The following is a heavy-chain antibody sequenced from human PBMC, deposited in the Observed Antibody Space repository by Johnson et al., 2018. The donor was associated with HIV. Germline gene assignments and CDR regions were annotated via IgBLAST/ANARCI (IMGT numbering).Heavy chain of an antibody. CDR1: GFTVSSNY. CDR3: ARERIAAAGLDAFDI. CDR2: FYSDSNT. Sequence: VESGGGVVQPGRSLRLSCAASGFTVSSNYMSWVRQAPGKGLEWVSVFYSDSNTYSSDSVKGRFTISRDNSKNTLYLQMNSLRAEDTAVYYCARERIAAAGLDAFDIWGQGTMVTVSS. D-gene: IGHD6-13*01. V-gene: IGHV3-66*01. J-gene: IGHJ3*02.